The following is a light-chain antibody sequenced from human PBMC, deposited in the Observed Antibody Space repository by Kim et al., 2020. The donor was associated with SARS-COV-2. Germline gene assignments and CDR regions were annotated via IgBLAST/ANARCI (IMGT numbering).Light chain of an antibody. CDR3: QQYKTYPLT. J-gene: IGKJ5*01. Sequence: ASVGDRVTITCRASQDIANSLARFQQKPGKAPKSLIYDASSLQSGVPLKFSGSGSGTDFTLTITSLQPEDFATYYCQQYKTYPLTFGQGTRLEIK. CDR1: QDIANS. CDR2: DAS. V-gene: IGKV1-16*02.